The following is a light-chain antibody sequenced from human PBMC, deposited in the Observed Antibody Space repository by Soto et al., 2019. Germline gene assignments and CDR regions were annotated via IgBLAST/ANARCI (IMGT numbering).Light chain of an antibody. V-gene: IGKV3-15*01. CDR3: QQYKRWPLT. CDR1: SNIHDK. Sequence: EIVITQSPATLSLSPGERPNLFRRASSNIHDKLAWYKQKHGQTPRLLIYDASTRATCISGSCRGRGAWTDFTLTISSLTSEDFAVYSCQQYKRWPLTFGGGTKVDIK. J-gene: IGKJ4*01. CDR2: DAS.